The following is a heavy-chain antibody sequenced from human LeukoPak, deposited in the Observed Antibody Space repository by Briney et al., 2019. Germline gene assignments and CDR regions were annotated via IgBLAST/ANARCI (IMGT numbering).Heavy chain of an antibody. V-gene: IGHV3-15*01. Sequence: PGGSLRLSCAASGFTFSNAWMSWVRQAPGKGLEWVGRIKSKTDGGTTDYAAPVKGRFTISRDDSKNTLYLQMNSLKTEDTAVYYCTTSEEEYYYYGMDVWGQGTTVTVSS. CDR2: IKSKTDGGTT. J-gene: IGHJ6*02. CDR3: TTSEEEYYYYGMDV. CDR1: GFTFSNAW.